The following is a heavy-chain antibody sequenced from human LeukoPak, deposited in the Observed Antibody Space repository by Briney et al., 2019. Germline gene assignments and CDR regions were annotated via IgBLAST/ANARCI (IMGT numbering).Heavy chain of an antibody. Sequence: SETLSLTCAVYGGSFSGYYWSWIRQPPGKGLEWIGEINHSGSTNYNPSLKSRVTVSVDTSKNQFSLKLSSVTAADTAVYYCARIGVRGANYYYYYMDVWGKGTTVTISS. CDR1: GGSFSGYY. CDR3: ARIGVRGANYYYYYMDV. CDR2: INHSGST. D-gene: IGHD3-10*01. V-gene: IGHV4-34*01. J-gene: IGHJ6*03.